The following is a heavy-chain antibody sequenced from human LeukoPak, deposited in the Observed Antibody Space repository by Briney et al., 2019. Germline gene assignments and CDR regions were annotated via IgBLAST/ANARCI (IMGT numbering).Heavy chain of an antibody. CDR3: ASGTSFNYYDSSGYYG. CDR1: GFTFSSYS. Sequence: GGSLRLSCAASGFTFSSYSMNWVRQAPGKGLEWVSSISSSSSYIYYADSVKGRFTISRDNAKNSLYLQMNSLRAEDTAVYYCASGTSFNYYDSSGYYGGGQGTLVTVSS. D-gene: IGHD3-22*01. J-gene: IGHJ4*02. CDR2: ISSSSSYI. V-gene: IGHV3-21*01.